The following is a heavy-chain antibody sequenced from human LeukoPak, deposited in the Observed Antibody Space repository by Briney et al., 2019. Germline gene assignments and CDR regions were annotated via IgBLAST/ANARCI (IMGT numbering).Heavy chain of an antibody. CDR3: ARDLATRFPPVANDY. D-gene: IGHD2-21*01. J-gene: IGHJ4*02. CDR1: GFSLRNYV. Sequence: GGSLRLSCAASGFSLRNYVMSWVRQAPAKELEWVSSIISTGGTTYYADSVRGRFTLSRDNSKNTLYLQMTSLRDDDTAIYYCARDLATRFPPVANDYWGQGTLVTVSS. V-gene: IGHV3-23*01. CDR2: IISTGGTT.